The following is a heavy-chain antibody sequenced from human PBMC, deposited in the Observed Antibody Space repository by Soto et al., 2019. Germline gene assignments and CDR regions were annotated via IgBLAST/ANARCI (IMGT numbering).Heavy chain of an antibody. J-gene: IGHJ4*02. CDR1: GFTFGDYA. V-gene: IGHV3-49*03. Sequence: GGSLRLSCTASGFTFGDYAMSWFRQAPGKGLEWVGFIRSKAYGGTTEYAASVKGRFTISRDDSKSIAYLQMNSLKTEDTAVYYCTRGRGYSYGPRGSYFDYWGQGTLVTVSS. CDR3: TRGRGYSYGPRGSYFDY. D-gene: IGHD5-18*01. CDR2: IRSKAYGGTT.